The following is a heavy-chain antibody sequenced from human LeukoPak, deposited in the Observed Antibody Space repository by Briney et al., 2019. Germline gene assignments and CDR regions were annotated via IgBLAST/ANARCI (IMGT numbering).Heavy chain of an antibody. J-gene: IGHJ4*02. V-gene: IGHV3-23*01. CDR1: GFTVSSNY. D-gene: IGHD1-26*01. CDR3: AQWSRYFDY. CDR2: ISGSGYST. Sequence: GGSLRLSCAASGFTVSSNYMSWVRQAPGKGLEWVSAISGSGYSTYYADSVKGRFTISRDNSKNTLYLQMNSLRAEDTALYFCAQWSRYFDYWGQGTPVTVSS.